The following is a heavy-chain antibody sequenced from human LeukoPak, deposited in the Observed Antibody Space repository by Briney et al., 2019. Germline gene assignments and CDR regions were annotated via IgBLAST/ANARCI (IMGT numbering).Heavy chain of an antibody. CDR3: ARESRYCSSTSCYGGFDYYYGMDV. Sequence: ASVKVSCTASGYTFTSYYMHWVRQAPGQGLEWMGIINPSGGSTSYAQEFQGRVTMTRDTSTSTVYMELSSLRSEDTAVYYCARESRYCSSTSCYGGFDYYYGMDVWGKGTTVTVSS. V-gene: IGHV1-46*01. CDR2: INPSGGST. CDR1: GYTFTSYY. D-gene: IGHD2-2*01. J-gene: IGHJ6*04.